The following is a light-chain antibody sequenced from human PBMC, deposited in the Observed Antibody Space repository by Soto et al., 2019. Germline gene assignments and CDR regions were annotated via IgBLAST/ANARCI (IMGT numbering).Light chain of an antibody. J-gene: IGKJ2*01. V-gene: IGKV3-15*01. CDR1: ESVRRN. CDR3: QQYNSGPVYT. Sequence: EIVMTQSPATLAVSPGERVTLSCRASESVRRNLAWYQQKPGKAPRLLMFGASMRATNIPARFSGSGSETEFTLTISSLQSEDFAVYYCQQYNSGPVYTFGQGTKLEIK. CDR2: GAS.